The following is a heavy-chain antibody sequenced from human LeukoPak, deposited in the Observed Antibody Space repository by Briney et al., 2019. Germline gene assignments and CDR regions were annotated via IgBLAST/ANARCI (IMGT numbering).Heavy chain of an antibody. V-gene: IGHV4-59*01. Sequence: PSETLSLTCTVSGGSISSYYWSWIRQPPGKALELIGYIYYSGSTNYNPSLKSRVTISVDTSKNQFSLKLSSVTAADTAVYYCARVSSGVYFDYWGQGTLVTVSS. CDR2: IYYSGST. D-gene: IGHD2-15*01. CDR1: GGSISSYY. J-gene: IGHJ4*02. CDR3: ARVSSGVYFDY.